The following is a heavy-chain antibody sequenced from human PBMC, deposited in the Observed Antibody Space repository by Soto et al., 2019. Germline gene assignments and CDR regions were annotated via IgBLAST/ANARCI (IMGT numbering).Heavy chain of an antibody. V-gene: IGHV3-30*18. J-gene: IGHJ4*02. CDR2: ISYDGSNK. CDR3: AKDLSGKAPWYYFDY. CDR1: GFTFSSYG. Sequence: QVQLVESGGGVVQPGRSLRLSCAASGFTFSSYGMHWVRQAPGKGLEWVAVISYDGSNKYYADSVKGRFTISRDNSKNTLYLQMNSLRAEDTAVYYCAKDLSGKAPWYYFDYWGQGTLVTVSS. D-gene: IGHD2-8*02.